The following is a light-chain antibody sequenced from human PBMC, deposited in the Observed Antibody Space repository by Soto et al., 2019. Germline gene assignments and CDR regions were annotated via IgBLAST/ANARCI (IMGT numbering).Light chain of an antibody. CDR3: QQRSNWL. CDR1: QSLTSY. V-gene: IGKV3-15*01. CDR2: GIS. Sequence: EIVMTQSPATLSVSPGETATLSCRASQSLTSYLAWYQQKPDQAPRLLIYGISTRATDIPARFSGSGSGTEFTLTISSLQSEDFAVYYCQQRSNWLFGGGTKVEIK. J-gene: IGKJ4*01.